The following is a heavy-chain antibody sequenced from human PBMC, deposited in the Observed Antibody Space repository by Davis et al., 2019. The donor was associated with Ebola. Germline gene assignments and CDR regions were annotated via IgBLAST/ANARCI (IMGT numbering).Heavy chain of an antibody. D-gene: IGHD3-3*01. CDR2: ISYDGIYE. CDR1: GFTFNRFG. J-gene: IGHJ6*03. V-gene: IGHV3-30*18. CDR3: AKDYDYGYYYYMDV. Sequence: GESLKISCAASGFTFNRFGVHWVRQAPGKGLEWVAVISYDGIYEEYADSVKGRFTISRDNSKNTLYLQMNSLRAEDTAVYYCAKDYDYGYYYYMDVWGNGTTVTVSS.